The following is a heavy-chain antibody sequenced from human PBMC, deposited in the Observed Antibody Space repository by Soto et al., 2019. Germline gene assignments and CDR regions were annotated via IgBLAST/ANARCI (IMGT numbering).Heavy chain of an antibody. Sequence: QVQLQQWGAGLLKPSETLSLTCAVYGGSFSGYYWSWIRQPPGKGLEWIGEINHSGSTNYNPSLKSRVTISVDTSKNQFSLKLSSVTAADTAVYYCARGGIAAAGYNWFDPWGQGTLVTVSS. J-gene: IGHJ5*02. V-gene: IGHV4-34*01. D-gene: IGHD6-13*01. CDR3: ARGGIAAAGYNWFDP. CDR2: INHSGST. CDR1: GGSFSGYY.